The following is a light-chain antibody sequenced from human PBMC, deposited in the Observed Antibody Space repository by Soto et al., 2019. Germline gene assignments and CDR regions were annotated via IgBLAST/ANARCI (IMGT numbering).Light chain of an antibody. CDR2: GAS. Sequence: EIVLTQSPVTLSLSPGERATLSCRASQSVSIDLAWYQQTPGQAPRLLIYGASSRATGIPDRFSGSGSGTDFTLTISRLEPEDFGVYYCQQYESSLTFGGGTKVDIK. CDR1: QSVSID. CDR3: QQYESSLT. V-gene: IGKV3-20*01. J-gene: IGKJ4*01.